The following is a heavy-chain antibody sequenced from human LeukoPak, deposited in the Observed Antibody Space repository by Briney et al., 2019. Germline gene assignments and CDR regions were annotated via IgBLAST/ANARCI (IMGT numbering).Heavy chain of an antibody. CDR1: GFTFSGYS. V-gene: IGHV3-21*01. D-gene: IGHD5-12*01. J-gene: IGHJ4*02. CDR2: ITSTSSYT. CDR3: ARDLKGYSTH. Sequence: GGSLRLSCAASGFTFSGYSMNWVRQAPGEGLEWVSSITSTSSYTYQADSAKGRFTISRDNAKNSLYLQMNSLRGEDTAVYYCARDLKGYSTHWGQGTLVTVSS.